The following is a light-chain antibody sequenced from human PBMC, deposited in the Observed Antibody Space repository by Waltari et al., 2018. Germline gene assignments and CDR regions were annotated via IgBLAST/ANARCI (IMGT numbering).Light chain of an antibody. V-gene: IGKV3-20*01. J-gene: IGKJ5*01. CDR1: QIVSSTY. Sequence: EIVLPQFPGTLSLSPGDRATLSCRASQIVSSTYLAWYQQKPGQAPRLLIFGASSRATGIPDRFSGSGSGTDFTLTISRLEPEDFAVYYCQQYGDSPITFGQGTRLEIK. CDR3: QQYGDSPIT. CDR2: GAS.